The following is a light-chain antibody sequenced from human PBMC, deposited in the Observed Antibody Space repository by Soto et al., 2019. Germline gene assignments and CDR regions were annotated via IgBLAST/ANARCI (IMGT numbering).Light chain of an antibody. CDR3: QQYNNWPIT. J-gene: IGKJ5*01. CDR1: QSVGSN. CDR2: GAS. V-gene: IGKV3-15*01. Sequence: EIVLTQSPATLSLSPVERATLSCRASQSVGSNLAWYQRKPGQAPRLLIYGASTRATGIPARFSGSGSGTEFTLTISSLQSEDFEIYYCQQYNNWPITFGQGTRLENK.